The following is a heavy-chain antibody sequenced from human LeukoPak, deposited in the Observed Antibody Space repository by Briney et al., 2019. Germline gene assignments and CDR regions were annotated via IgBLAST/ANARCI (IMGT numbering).Heavy chain of an antibody. D-gene: IGHD3-16*01. CDR1: GGSISNYY. CDR2: IFHSGST. CDR3: ARHMGEAYFDY. J-gene: IGHJ4*02. Sequence: SETLSLTCTVSGGSISNYYWSWIRQPPGKGLEWIGYIFHSGSTNYNPSLKSRVTISADTSKNQFSLNLSSVTAADTAVYYCARHMGEAYFDYWGQGTLVTVSS. V-gene: IGHV4-59*08.